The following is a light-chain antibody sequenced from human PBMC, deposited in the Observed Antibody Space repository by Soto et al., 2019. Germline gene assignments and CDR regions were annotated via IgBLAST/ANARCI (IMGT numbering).Light chain of an antibody. CDR1: QTISSW. V-gene: IGKV1-5*03. Sequence: DIQMTQSPSTLSGSVVDRVTITGLASQTISSWLAWYQQKPGKAPKLLIYKASTLKSGVPSRFSGSGYGTDFTLTISSLQPEDFATYYCQQANSFPITFGQGTRLEIK. CDR3: QQANSFPIT. CDR2: KAS. J-gene: IGKJ5*01.